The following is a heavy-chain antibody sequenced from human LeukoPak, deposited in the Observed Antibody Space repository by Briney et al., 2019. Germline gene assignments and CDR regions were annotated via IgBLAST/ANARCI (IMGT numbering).Heavy chain of an antibody. V-gene: IGHV3-23*01. Sequence: GGSLRLSCAASGFTFSSYAMSWVRQAPGKGLEWVSAISGNGGSTYYADSVKGRFTISRDNSKNTLYLQMNSLRAEDTAVYYCARDRDSSSRRVGSNWFDPWGQGTLVTVSS. CDR3: ARDRDSSSRRVGSNWFDP. CDR2: ISGNGGST. CDR1: GFTFSSYA. J-gene: IGHJ5*02. D-gene: IGHD6-6*01.